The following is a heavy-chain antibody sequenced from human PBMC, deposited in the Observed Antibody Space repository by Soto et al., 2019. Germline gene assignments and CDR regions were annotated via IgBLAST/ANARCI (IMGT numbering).Heavy chain of an antibody. D-gene: IGHD2-15*01. Sequence: GGSLRLSCAASGFTFSSYAMSWVRQAPGKGLEWVSAISGSGGSTYYADSVKGRFTISRDNSKNTLYLQMNSLRAEDTAVYYCAKDQFGIVVVVAATYNWFDPWGQGTLVTVSS. CDR3: AKDQFGIVVVVAATYNWFDP. J-gene: IGHJ5*02. V-gene: IGHV3-23*01. CDR2: ISGSGGST. CDR1: GFTFSSYA.